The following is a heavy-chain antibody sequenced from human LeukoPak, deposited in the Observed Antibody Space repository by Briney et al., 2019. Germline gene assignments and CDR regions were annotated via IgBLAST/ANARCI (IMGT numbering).Heavy chain of an antibody. CDR3: ARGGFGFPDDAFDI. Sequence: GASVKASCKASGYTFTSYGISWVRQAPGQGLEWMGWISAYNGNTNYAQKLQGRVTMTTDTSTSTAYMELRSLRSDDTAVYCCARGGFGFPDDAFDIWGQGTMVTVSS. D-gene: IGHD3-10*01. V-gene: IGHV1-18*04. J-gene: IGHJ3*02. CDR1: GYTFTSYG. CDR2: ISAYNGNT.